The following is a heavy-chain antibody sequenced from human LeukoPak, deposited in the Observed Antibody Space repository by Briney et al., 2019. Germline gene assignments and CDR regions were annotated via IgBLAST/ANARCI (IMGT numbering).Heavy chain of an antibody. V-gene: IGHV4-59*12. CDR3: ARDLDY. CDR1: GGSISSFY. Sequence: SETLSLTCTVSGGSISSFYWSWIRQSPGKGLEWIGYIYYSGSSNYNPSLKSRVTMSLDTSKNQFSLKLSSVTAADTAVYYCARDLDYWGQGTLVTVSS. J-gene: IGHJ4*02. CDR2: IYYSGSS.